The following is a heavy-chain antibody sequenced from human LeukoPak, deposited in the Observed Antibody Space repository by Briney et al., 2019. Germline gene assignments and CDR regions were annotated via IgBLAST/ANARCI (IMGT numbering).Heavy chain of an antibody. Sequence: GSSVEVSCKASGDTFSTYSINWVRQAPGQGPEWMGGIIATHGTGNYAQKFQGRLTITADESTAYMELSSLTSEDTAVYYCARGHRYNWNPLYYYMDLWGKGTTVTVSS. J-gene: IGHJ6*03. CDR1: GDTFSTYS. CDR3: ARGHRYNWNPLYYYMDL. CDR2: IIATHGTG. V-gene: IGHV1-69*01. D-gene: IGHD1-20*01.